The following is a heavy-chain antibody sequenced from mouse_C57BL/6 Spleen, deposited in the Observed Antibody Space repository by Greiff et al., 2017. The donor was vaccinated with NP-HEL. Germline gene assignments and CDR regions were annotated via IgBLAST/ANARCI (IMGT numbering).Heavy chain of an antibody. CDR3: ARTGDYDGTTGAMDY. D-gene: IGHD2-3*01. J-gene: IGHJ4*01. CDR1: GFSLTSYG. V-gene: IGHV2-2*01. Sequence: VQGVESGPGLVQPSQSLSITCTVSGFSLTSYGVHWVRQSPGKGLEWLGVIWSGGSTDYNAAFISRLSISKDNSKSQVFFKMNSLQADDTAIYYCARTGDYDGTTGAMDYWGQGTSVTVSS. CDR2: IWSGGST.